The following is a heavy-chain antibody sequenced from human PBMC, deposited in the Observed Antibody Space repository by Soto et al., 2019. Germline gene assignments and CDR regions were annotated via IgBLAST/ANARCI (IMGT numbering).Heavy chain of an antibody. CDR1: GFTFSSYA. CDR2: ISYDGSNK. V-gene: IGHV3-30-3*01. Sequence: GGSLRLSCAASGFTFSSYAMHWVRQAPGKGLEWVAVISYDGSNKYYADSVKGRFTISRDNSKNTLYLQMNSLRAEDTAVYYCARDLGTGDAFDIWGRGTMVT. D-gene: IGHD3-16*01. CDR3: ARDLGTGDAFDI. J-gene: IGHJ3*02.